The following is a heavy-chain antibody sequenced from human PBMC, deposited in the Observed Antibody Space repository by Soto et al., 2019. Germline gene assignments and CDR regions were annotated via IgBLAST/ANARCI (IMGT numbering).Heavy chain of an antibody. CDR3: ARDEVDTMVRGVIIFGY. V-gene: IGHV3-30-3*01. CDR2: ISYDGSNK. Sequence: GGSLRLSCAASGFTFSSYAMHWVRQAPGKGLEWVAVISYDGSNKYYADSVKGRFTISRDNSKNTLYLQMNSLRAEDTAVYYCARDEVDTMVRGVIIFGYWGQGTLVTVSS. D-gene: IGHD3-10*01. J-gene: IGHJ4*02. CDR1: GFTFSSYA.